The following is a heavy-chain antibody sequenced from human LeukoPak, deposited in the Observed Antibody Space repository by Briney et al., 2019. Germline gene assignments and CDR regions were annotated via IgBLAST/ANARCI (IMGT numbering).Heavy chain of an antibody. V-gene: IGHV4-4*07. D-gene: IGHD4-17*01. Sequence: PSETLSLTCTVSGYSISSGYYWGWIRQPAGKGLEWIGRIYTSGSTTYNPSLKSRVTMSVDTSKSQFSLNLMSVTAADTAVYYCTRDTGTTGEVKFDPWGQGTLVTVPS. J-gene: IGHJ5*02. CDR2: IYTSGST. CDR1: GYSISSGYY. CDR3: TRDTGTTGEVKFDP.